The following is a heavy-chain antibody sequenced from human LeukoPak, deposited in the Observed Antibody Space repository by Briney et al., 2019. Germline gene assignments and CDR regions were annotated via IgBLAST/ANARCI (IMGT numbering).Heavy chain of an antibody. CDR2: IYYSGST. Sequence: SETLSLTCTVSGGSISSYYWSWIRQPPGKGLEWIGYIYYSGSTNYNPSLKSRVTISVDTSKNQFSLKLSSVTAADTAVYCCARDYRAFDIWGQGTMVTVSS. CDR3: ARDYRAFDI. D-gene: IGHD4-11*01. CDR1: GGSISSYY. J-gene: IGHJ3*02. V-gene: IGHV4-59*01.